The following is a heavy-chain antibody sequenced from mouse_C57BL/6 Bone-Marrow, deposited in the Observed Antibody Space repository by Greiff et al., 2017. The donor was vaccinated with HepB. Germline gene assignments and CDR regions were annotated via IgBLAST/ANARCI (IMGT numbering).Heavy chain of an antibody. J-gene: IGHJ1*03. Sequence: QVQLQQSGAELVRPGTSVKVSCKASGYAFTNYLIEWVKQRPGQGLEWIGVINPGSGGTNYNEKFKGKATLTADKSSSTAYTQLSSLTSEDSAVYFCAREKRNYYGSRWYFDVWGTGTTVTVSS. CDR3: AREKRNYYGSRWYFDV. V-gene: IGHV1-54*01. D-gene: IGHD1-1*01. CDR2: INPGSGGT. CDR1: GYAFTNYL.